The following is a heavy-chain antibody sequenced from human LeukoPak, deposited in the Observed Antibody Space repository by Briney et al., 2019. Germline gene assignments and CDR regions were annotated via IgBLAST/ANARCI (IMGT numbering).Heavy chain of an antibody. CDR3: TTVGSSRYYYYFDF. J-gene: IGHJ4*02. CDR1: GFTFNHAW. V-gene: IGHV3-15*01. D-gene: IGHD3-22*01. Sequence: GGSLRLSCAASGFTFNHAWMNWVRQAPGKGLEWVGRIKSKTDGATTEYAAPVKGRFTIPRDDSKNTLYLQMNSLKTEDTAVYYCTTVGSSRYYYYFDFWGQGILVTVSS. CDR2: IKSKTDGATT.